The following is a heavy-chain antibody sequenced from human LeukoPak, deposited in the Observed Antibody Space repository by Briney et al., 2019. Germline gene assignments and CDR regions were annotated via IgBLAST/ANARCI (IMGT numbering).Heavy chain of an antibody. D-gene: IGHD6-6*01. CDR1: GFTFSSYG. CDR3: ARLEGPHVRYYFDY. V-gene: IGHV3-30*02. J-gene: IGHJ4*02. Sequence: GGSLRLSCAASGFTFSSYGMHWVRQAPGKGLEWVAFIRYDGSNKYYADSVKGRFTISRDNSKNTLYLQMNSLRAEDTAVYYCARLEGPHVRYYFDYWGQGTLVTVSS. CDR2: IRYDGSNK.